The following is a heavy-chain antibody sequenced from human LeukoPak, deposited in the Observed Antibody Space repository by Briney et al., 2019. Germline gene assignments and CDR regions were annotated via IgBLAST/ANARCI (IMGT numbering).Heavy chain of an antibody. D-gene: IGHD6-19*01. V-gene: IGHV3-9*01. CDR2: ISWNSGSI. CDR3: VRNLAVAGTCFDS. Sequence: ALRLSCAGSGFIFNNYAMHWVRQPPGKGLEWVSGISWNSGSIDYADSVKGRFTISRDNAESSLFLQMNSLRAEDTAVYYCVRNLAVAGTCFDSWGQGTLVTVSS. CDR1: GFIFNNYA. J-gene: IGHJ4*02.